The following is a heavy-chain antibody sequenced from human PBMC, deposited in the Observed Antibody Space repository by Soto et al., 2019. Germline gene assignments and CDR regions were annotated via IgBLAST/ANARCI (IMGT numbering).Heavy chain of an antibody. CDR3: ARQWEWNFDY. V-gene: IGHV4-39*01. J-gene: IGHJ4*02. D-gene: IGHD1-26*01. CDR2: IYYSGST. CDR1: GGSISSSSYY. Sequence: SETLSLTCTVSGGSISSSSYYWGWIRQPPGKGLEWIGSIYYSGSTYYNPSLKSRVTISVDTSKNQFSLKLSSVTAADTAVYYCARQWEWNFDYWGQGTLVTVSS.